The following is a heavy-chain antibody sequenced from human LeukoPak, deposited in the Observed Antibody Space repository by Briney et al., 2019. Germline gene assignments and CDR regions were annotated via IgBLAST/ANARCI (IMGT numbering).Heavy chain of an antibody. D-gene: IGHD3-22*01. CDR1: GFTFSRYA. CDR3: AKAPIYDSTGYYREYDY. V-gene: IGHV3-23*01. J-gene: IGHJ4*02. CDR2: ISDSGGRT. Sequence: GGSLRLSCAASGFTFSRYAMSWIRQAPGKGLEGVSVISDSGGRTYYEDSVKGRFTVSRDNSKNTLHLQMNSLRDDDTAVYYCAKAPIYDSTGYYREYDYWGQGTLVTVSS.